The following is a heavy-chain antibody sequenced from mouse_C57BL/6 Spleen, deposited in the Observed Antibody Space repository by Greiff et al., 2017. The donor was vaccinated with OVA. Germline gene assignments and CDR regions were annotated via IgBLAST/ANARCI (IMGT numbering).Heavy chain of an antibody. V-gene: IGHV1-74*01. Sequence: QVQLQQPGAELVKPGASVKVSCKASGYTFTSYWMHWVKQRPGQGLEWIGRIHPSDSDTNYNQKFKSKATLTVDTSSSTAYMQLSSLTSEDSAVYYCAREDDYDVWFAYWGQGTLVTVSA. CDR1: GYTFTSYW. CDR3: AREDDYDVWFAY. D-gene: IGHD2-4*01. CDR2: IHPSDSDT. J-gene: IGHJ3*01.